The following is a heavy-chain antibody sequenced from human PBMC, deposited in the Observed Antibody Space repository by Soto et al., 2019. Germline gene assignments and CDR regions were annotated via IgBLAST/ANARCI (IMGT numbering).Heavy chain of an antibody. J-gene: IGHJ4*02. CDR3: ARDGGVYDYSPFHY. CDR1: GGTFRSYA. D-gene: IGHD4-4*01. CDR2: IIPIFGTA. V-gene: IGHV1-69*12. Sequence: QVQLVQSGAEVKKPGSSVKVSCKASGGTFRSYAISWVRQAPGQGLEWMGGIIPIFGTANYAQKFQARVPITAEEYTSTAYMEVSSLISEDTAVYYCARDGGVYDYSPFHYWGQGTLVTVSS.